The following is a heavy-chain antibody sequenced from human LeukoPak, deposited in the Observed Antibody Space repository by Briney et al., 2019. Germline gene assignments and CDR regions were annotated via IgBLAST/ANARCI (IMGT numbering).Heavy chain of an antibody. CDR3: VGVGQWLVPSDY. D-gene: IGHD6-19*01. J-gene: IGHJ4*02. V-gene: IGHV3-64D*06. CDR1: GFTFSSYA. CDR2: ISSNGGST. Sequence: GGSLRLSCSASGFTFSSYAMHWVRQAPGKGLEYVSAISSNGGSTYYADSVKGRFTIFSDNSKNTLYLQISSLGAEYSAVYYCVGVGQWLVPSDYWGQGTLVTVSS.